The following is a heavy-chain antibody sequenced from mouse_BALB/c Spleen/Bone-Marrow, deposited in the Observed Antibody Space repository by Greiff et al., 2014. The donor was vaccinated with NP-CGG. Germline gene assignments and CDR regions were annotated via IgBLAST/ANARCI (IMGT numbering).Heavy chain of an antibody. J-gene: IGHJ2*01. D-gene: IGHD2-12*01. Sequence: QVQLQQPGAELMKPGASAKISCKATGYTFSNYWIARVKQRPGHGLEWIGEILPGSGTANYNENFKCKVTLTADTSSSTVYMQLSSLTSEDSALYYCARASVVTYDFDFWGQGTTLTVSS. CDR2: ILPGSGTA. V-gene: IGHV1-9*01. CDR3: ARASVVTYDFDF. CDR1: GYTFSNYW.